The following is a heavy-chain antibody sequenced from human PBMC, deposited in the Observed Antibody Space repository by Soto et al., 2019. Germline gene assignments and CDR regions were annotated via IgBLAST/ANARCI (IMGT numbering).Heavy chain of an antibody. J-gene: IGHJ3*02. CDR3: ARGRPAATDAFDI. CDR2: IYYSGST. V-gene: IGHV4-59*08. CDR1: GGSISSYY. D-gene: IGHD2-2*01. Sequence: QVQLQESGPGLVKPSETLSLTCTVSGGSISSYYWSWIRQPPGKGLEWIGYIYYSGSTNYNPSLKDRVTISVETSKNPFSLKLSSVTAADTAVYYCARGRPAATDAFDIWGQGTMVTVSS.